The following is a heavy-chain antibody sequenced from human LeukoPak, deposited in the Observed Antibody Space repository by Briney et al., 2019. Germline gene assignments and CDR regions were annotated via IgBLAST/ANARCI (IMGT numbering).Heavy chain of an antibody. J-gene: IGHJ4*02. D-gene: IGHD3-3*01. V-gene: IGHV3-49*03. CDR1: GFTFGDYA. CDR3: TRVGVQYYDFWSGYVDY. Sequence: PGRSLRLSCTASGFTFGDYAMSWFRQAPGKGLEWVGFIRSKAYGGTTEYAASVKGRFTISRDDSKSIAYLQMNSLKTEDTAVYYCTRVGVQYYDFWSGYVDYWGQGTLVTVSS. CDR2: IRSKAYGGTT.